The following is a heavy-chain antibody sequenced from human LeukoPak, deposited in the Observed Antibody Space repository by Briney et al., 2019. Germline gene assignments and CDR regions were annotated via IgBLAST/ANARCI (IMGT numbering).Heavy chain of an antibody. D-gene: IGHD2-15*01. CDR2: IYYSGST. Sequence: SETPSLTCTVSGGSISSYYWSWIRQPPGKGLEWIGYIYYSGSTNYNPSLKSRVTISVDTSKNQFSLKLSSVTAADTAVYYCARHSTRVGYFDYWGQGTLVTVSS. CDR3: ARHSTRVGYFDY. V-gene: IGHV4-59*08. J-gene: IGHJ4*02. CDR1: GGSISSYY.